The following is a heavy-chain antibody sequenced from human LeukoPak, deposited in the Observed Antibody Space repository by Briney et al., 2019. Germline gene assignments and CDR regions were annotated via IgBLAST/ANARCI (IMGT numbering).Heavy chain of an antibody. CDR3: ARERAGTGGFDY. Sequence: GGSLRLSCAASGFTFSSYGMHWVRQAPGKGLEWVAVIWYDGSNKYYADSVKGRFTISRDNSKNTLYLQMNSLRAEDTAVYYCARERAGTGGFDYWGQGTLVTVSS. J-gene: IGHJ4*02. CDR2: IWYDGSNK. CDR1: GFTFSSYG. D-gene: IGHD6-19*01. V-gene: IGHV3-33*01.